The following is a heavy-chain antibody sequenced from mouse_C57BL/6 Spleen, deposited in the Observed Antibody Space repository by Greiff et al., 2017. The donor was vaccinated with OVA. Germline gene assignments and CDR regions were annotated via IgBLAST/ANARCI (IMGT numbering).Heavy chain of an antibody. CDR2: IDPSDSYT. CDR1: GYTFTSYW. CDR3: ARRDYYAMDY. J-gene: IGHJ4*01. V-gene: IGHV1-50*01. D-gene: IGHD3-3*01. Sequence: QVQLQQPGAELVMPGASVKLSCKASGYTFTSYWMHWVKQRPGQGLEWIGEIDPSDSYTNYNQKFKGKATLTVDTSSSTAYMQLSSLTSEDSAVYYCARRDYYAMDYWGQGTSVTVSS.